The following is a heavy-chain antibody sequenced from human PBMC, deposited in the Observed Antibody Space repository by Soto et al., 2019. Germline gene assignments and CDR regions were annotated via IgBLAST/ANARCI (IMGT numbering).Heavy chain of an antibody. CDR2: IRFDGSNE. V-gene: IGHV3-33*01. J-gene: IGHJ4*02. CDR3: ARDGIGGTVFRGYLDY. CDR1: GGIFHGYG. D-gene: IGHD1-7*01. Sequence: QEQLVESGGGVVQPGTSLRLSCAVPGGIFHGYGMHWVRQAPGKGLEWVAIIRFDGSNEEYADSVKGRFTISRDNSKNAMELQMNTLGAEDTAGYYGARDGIGGTVFRGYLDYWGRGTVVTVSS.